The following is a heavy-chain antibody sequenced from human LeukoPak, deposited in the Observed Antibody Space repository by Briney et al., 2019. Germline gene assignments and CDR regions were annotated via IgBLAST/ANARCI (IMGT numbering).Heavy chain of an antibody. J-gene: IGHJ3*02. D-gene: IGHD4-17*01. V-gene: IGHV3-23*01. CDR2: VRVGSDTT. Sequence: GGSLRLSWVGARFTFSTYAMTWVRQAPGRGLGWVSSVRVGSDTTLYADSVKGRFTISRDNSKNTLFLQMDSLRADDTAVYYCATDPNGDYFGAFDNWGQGTMVTVSS. CDR3: ATDPNGDYFGAFDN. CDR1: RFTFSTYA.